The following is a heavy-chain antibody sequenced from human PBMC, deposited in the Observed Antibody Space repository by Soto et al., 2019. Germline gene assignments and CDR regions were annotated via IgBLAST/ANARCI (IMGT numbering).Heavy chain of an antibody. CDR2: IYYSGST. CDR1: GGSISSYY. D-gene: IGHD5-12*01. J-gene: IGHJ4*02. V-gene: IGHV4-59*01. CDR3: ARDALRGYSGYDWSYFDY. Sequence: SETLSLTCTVSGGSISSYYWSWIRQPPGKGLEWIGYIYYSGSTNYNPSLKSRVTISVDTSKNQFSLKLSSVTAADTAVYYCARDALRGYSGYDWSYFDYWGQGTLVTVSS.